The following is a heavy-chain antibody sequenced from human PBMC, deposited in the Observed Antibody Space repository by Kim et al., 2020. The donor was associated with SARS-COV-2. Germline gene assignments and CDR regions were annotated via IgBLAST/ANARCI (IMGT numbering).Heavy chain of an antibody. V-gene: IGHV3-53*01. CDR3: SAVTVGPTRWLDP. Sequence: GGSLRLSCAASGFTVSSNSMSWVRQAPGKGLEWVSVIYSSGSSTFDAYVKGRFSITTDNNTNTTHLQMISHRSADTTAVYCSAVTVGPTRWLDPSGQG. J-gene: IGHJ5*02. D-gene: IGHD1-20*01. CDR2: IYSSGSS. CDR1: GFTVSSNS.